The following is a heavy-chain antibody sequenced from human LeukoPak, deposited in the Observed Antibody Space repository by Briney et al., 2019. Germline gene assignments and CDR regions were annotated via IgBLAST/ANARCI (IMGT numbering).Heavy chain of an antibody. Sequence: GGSLRLSCAASGFTFSSYAMSWVRQAPGKGLEWVSAISGSGGSTYYADSVKGRFTISRDNAKNSLYLQMNSLRAEDTAVYYCARVHKTKLRAFDIWGQGTMVTVSS. CDR1: GFTFSSYA. CDR3: ARVHKTKLRAFDI. V-gene: IGHV3-23*01. J-gene: IGHJ3*02. D-gene: IGHD2-15*01. CDR2: ISGSGGST.